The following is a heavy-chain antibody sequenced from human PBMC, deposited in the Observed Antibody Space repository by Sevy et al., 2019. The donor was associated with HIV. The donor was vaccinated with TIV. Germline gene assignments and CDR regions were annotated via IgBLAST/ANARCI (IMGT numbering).Heavy chain of an antibody. Sequence: SETLSLTCTVSGGSISSSSYYWGWIRQPPGKGLEWIGSIYYSGRTYYNPSLKSRVTISVDTSKNQFSLKLSSVTAADTAVYYCARLGYSSGWSEYFQHWCQGTLVTVSS. CDR3: ARLGYSSGWSEYFQH. CDR2: IYYSGRT. J-gene: IGHJ1*01. V-gene: IGHV4-39*01. D-gene: IGHD6-19*01. CDR1: GGSISSSSYY.